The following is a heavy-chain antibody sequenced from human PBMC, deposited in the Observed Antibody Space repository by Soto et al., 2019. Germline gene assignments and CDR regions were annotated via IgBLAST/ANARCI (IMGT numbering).Heavy chain of an antibody. J-gene: IGHJ6*02. Sequence: SETLSLTCTVSGGSISSGGYYWSWIRQHPGKGLEWIGYIYYSGSTYYNPSLKSRVTISVDTSKNQFSLKLSSVTAADTAVYYCARDLTTVTPHYGMDVWDQGTTVTVSS. CDR1: GGSISSGGYY. CDR3: ARDLTTVTPHYGMDV. D-gene: IGHD4-4*01. CDR2: IYYSGST. V-gene: IGHV4-31*03.